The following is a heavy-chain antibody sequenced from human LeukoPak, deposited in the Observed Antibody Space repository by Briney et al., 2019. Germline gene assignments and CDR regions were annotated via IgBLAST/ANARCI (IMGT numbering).Heavy chain of an antibody. D-gene: IGHD4-23*01. CDR2: IVVGSGNT. V-gene: IGHV1-58*01. CDR3: AAAIPTVVKTLDTLDI. J-gene: IGHJ3*02. CDR1: GFTFTSSA. Sequence: SVKVSCKASGFTFTSSAVQWVRQARGQRLEWLGWIVVGSGNTNYAQKFQERVTFTRDMSTGTAYMELSSLRSEDTAVYYCAAAIPTVVKTLDTLDIWGQGTMVTVSS.